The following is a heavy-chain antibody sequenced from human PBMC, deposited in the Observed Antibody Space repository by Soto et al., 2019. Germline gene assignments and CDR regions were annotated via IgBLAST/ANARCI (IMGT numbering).Heavy chain of an antibody. CDR1: GGPFSNYA. J-gene: IGHJ4*02. CDR3: ARDARRGQWLVPPGFDF. D-gene: IGHD6-19*01. CDR2: IVPVFRTP. V-gene: IGHV1-69*01. Sequence: QVHLVQSGAEVKKPGSSVKVSCKASGGPFSNYAISWVRQAPGQGLEWLGGIVPVFRTPNYADKFQGRLTVTAYESTSTADMELSSLTAEDTAMYFCARDARRGQWLVPPGFDFWGQGTLVIVSS.